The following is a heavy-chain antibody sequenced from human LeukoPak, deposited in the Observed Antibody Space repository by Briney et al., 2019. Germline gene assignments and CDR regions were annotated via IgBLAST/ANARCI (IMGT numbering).Heavy chain of an antibody. J-gene: IGHJ3*02. CDR2: ISAYNGNT. Sequence: ASVKVSCKASGYTFTSYGISWVRQAPGQGLEWMGWISAYNGNTNYAQKLQGRVTMTRDTSTSTVYMELSSLRSEDTAVYYCARGSGYVPDDAFDIWGQGTMVTVSS. D-gene: IGHD5-12*01. V-gene: IGHV1-18*01. CDR1: GYTFTSYG. CDR3: ARGSGYVPDDAFDI.